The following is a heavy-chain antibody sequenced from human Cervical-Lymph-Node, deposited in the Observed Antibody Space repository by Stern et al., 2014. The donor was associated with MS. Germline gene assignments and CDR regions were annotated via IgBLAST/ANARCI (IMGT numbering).Heavy chain of an antibody. CDR2: INAYNGNT. V-gene: IGHV1-18*01. D-gene: IGHD6-19*01. CDR3: ARGVVAVAATTPVTRLSYGMDV. J-gene: IGHJ6*02. CDR1: GYTFTSYG. Sequence: VPLVQSGAEVKKPGASVKVSCKASGYTFTSYGISWVRQAPGQGLEWMGWINAYNGNTNYAKKFQGRVTMTTDTSTSTAYMELRSLRSDDTAVYYCARGVVAVAATTPVTRLSYGMDVWGQGTTVTVSS.